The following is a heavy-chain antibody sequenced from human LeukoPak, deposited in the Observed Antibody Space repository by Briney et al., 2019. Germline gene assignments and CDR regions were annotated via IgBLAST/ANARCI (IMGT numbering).Heavy chain of an antibody. CDR1: GGTFSSYA. J-gene: IGHJ4*02. Sequence: SVKVSCKASGGTFSSYAISWVRQAPGQGLEWMGRIIPIFGTANYAQKFLGRVTITTDESTSTAYMELSSLRSEDTAVYYCASSKYYYDSSGYYYFDYWGQGTLVTVSS. V-gene: IGHV1-69*05. CDR3: ASSKYYYDSSGYYYFDY. CDR2: IIPIFGTA. D-gene: IGHD3-22*01.